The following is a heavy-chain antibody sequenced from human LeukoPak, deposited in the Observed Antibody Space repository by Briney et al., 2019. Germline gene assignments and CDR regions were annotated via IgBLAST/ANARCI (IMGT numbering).Heavy chain of an antibody. V-gene: IGHV1-69*05. CDR3: ARRGDDNWFDP. D-gene: IGHD3-16*01. Sequence: GASVKVSCKASGGTFSGYAISWVRQAPGQGLEWMGGIIPIFGTANYAQKFQGRVTITTDESTSTAYMELSSLRSEDTAVYYCARRGDDNWFDPWGQGTLVTVSS. J-gene: IGHJ5*02. CDR2: IIPIFGTA. CDR1: GGTFSGYA.